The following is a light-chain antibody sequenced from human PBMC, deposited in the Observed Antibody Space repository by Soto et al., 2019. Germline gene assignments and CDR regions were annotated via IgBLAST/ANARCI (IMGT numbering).Light chain of an antibody. CDR3: QQRSNWQIT. CDR2: AAS. J-gene: IGKJ5*01. Sequence: EIVLTQSPGTLSLSPGERATLSCRASQSVSVNSLAWYQQKGGQAPRLLIYAASTRATGVPARFRGSGSGTDFTLTISSLEPDDFAVYYCQQRSNWQITFGQGTRLEIK. CDR1: QSVSVNS. V-gene: IGKV3D-11*02.